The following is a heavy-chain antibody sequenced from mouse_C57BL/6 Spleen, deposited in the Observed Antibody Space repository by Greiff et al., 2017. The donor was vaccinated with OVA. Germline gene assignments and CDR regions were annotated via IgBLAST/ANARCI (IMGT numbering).Heavy chain of an antibody. V-gene: IGHV1-82*01. CDR3: AYDYDVLFDY. CDR2: IYPGDGDT. Sequence: VQRVESGPELVKPGASVKISCKASGYAFSSSWMNWVKQRPGKGLEWIGRIYPGDGDTNYNGKFKGKATLTADKSSSTAYMQLSSLTSEDSAVYFCAYDYDVLFDYWGQGTTLTVSS. CDR1: GYAFSSSW. D-gene: IGHD2-4*01. J-gene: IGHJ2*01.